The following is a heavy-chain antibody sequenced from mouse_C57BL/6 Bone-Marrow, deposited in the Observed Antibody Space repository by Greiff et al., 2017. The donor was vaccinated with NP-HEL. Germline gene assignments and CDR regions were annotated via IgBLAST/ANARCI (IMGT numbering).Heavy chain of an antibody. CDR1: GYTFTDYY. Sequence: EVQLQQSGPELVKPGASVKISCKASGYTFTDYYMNWVKQSHGKSLEWIGDINPNNGGTSYNQKFKGKATLTVDKSSSTAYMELRSLTSEDSAVYYCASPTAQATVMDYWGQGTSVTVSS. J-gene: IGHJ4*01. V-gene: IGHV1-26*01. CDR2: INPNNGGT. D-gene: IGHD3-2*02. CDR3: ASPTAQATVMDY.